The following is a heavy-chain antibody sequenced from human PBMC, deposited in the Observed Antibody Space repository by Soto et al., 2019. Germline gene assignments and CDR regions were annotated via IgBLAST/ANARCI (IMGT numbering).Heavy chain of an antibody. CDR2: IIPIFVTA. CDR1: WGTFSIYA. D-gene: IGHD2-2*01. J-gene: IGHJ6*01. Sequence: ASVXVSFKASWGTFSIYAISFGRQAPGQGLEWIGGIIPIFVTANYAQKFQGRVTITADKSTSTAYMELSSLRSEDTAVYYCPSKGCSSTSCTNSGMDVWGQGTTVNVS. V-gene: IGHV1-69*06. CDR3: PSKGCSSTSCTNSGMDV.